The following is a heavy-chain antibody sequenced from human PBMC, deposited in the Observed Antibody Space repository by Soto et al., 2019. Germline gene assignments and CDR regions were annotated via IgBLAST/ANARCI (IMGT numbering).Heavy chain of an antibody. D-gene: IGHD6-6*01. Sequence: QTLSLTCAISGDSVSSNSAAWNWIRQSPSRGLEWLGRTYYRSKWYNDYAVSVKSRITINPDTSKNQFSLQLNSVTPEDTAVYYCARGEEYSSSGVLYYYYGMDVWGQGTTVTVS. CDR1: GDSVSSNSAA. J-gene: IGHJ6*02. CDR3: ARGEEYSSSGVLYYYYGMDV. V-gene: IGHV6-1*01. CDR2: TYYRSKWYN.